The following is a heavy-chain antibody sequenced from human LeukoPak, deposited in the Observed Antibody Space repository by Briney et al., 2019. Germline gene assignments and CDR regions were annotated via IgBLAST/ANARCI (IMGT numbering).Heavy chain of an antibody. CDR1: GGSISSYY. D-gene: IGHD6-13*01. Sequence: SETLSLTCTVSGGSISSYYWSWIRQPPGKGLEWIGYIYYTGSTDYNPSLKGRVAISVDTSKNQFSLKLSSVTAADTAVYYCARGSKAAPGTFDYWGQGTQVTVSS. V-gene: IGHV4-59*01. CDR3: ARGSKAAPGTFDY. CDR2: IYYTGST. J-gene: IGHJ4*02.